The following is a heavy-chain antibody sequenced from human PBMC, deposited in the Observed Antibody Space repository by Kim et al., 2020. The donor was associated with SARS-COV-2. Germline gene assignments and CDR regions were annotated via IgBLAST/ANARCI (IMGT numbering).Heavy chain of an antibody. J-gene: IGHJ6*02. D-gene: IGHD6-13*01. CDR2: FDPEDGET. CDR3: ATEGKFRMYSSSRTPNYYYYGMDV. V-gene: IGHV1-24*01. Sequence: ASVKVSCKVSGYTLTELSMHWVRQAPGKGLEWMGGFDPEDGETIYAQKFQGRVTMTEDTSTDTAYMELSSLRSEDTAVYYCATEGKFRMYSSSRTPNYYYYGMDVWGQGTTVTVSS. CDR1: GYTLTELS.